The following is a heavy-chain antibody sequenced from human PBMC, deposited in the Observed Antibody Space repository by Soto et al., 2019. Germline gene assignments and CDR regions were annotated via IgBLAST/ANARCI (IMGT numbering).Heavy chain of an antibody. CDR1: GFTFSSYG. V-gene: IGHV3-30*18. CDR3: AKALAPVAALDY. Sequence: LRLSCAASGFTFSSYGMHWVRQAPGKGLEWVAVISYDGSNKYYADSVKGRFTISRDNSKNTLYLQMNSLRAEDTAVYYCAKALAPVAALDYWGQGTLVTVSS. J-gene: IGHJ4*02. D-gene: IGHD6-19*01. CDR2: ISYDGSNK.